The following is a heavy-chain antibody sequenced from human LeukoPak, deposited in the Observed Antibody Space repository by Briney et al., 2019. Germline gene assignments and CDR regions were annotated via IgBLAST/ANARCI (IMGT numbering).Heavy chain of an antibody. Sequence: ASVKVSCKASGYTFTGYYMHWVRQAPGQGLEWMGWINPNSGGTDYAQKFQGRVTMTRDTSISTAYMELSRLRSDDTAVYYCARVSVYRSDFDYWGQGTLVTVSS. CDR2: INPNSGGT. CDR3: ARVSVYRSDFDY. J-gene: IGHJ4*02. V-gene: IGHV1-2*02. CDR1: GYTFTGYY. D-gene: IGHD1-26*01.